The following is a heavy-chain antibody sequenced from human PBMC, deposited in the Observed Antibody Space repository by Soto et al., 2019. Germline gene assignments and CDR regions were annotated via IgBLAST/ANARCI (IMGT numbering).Heavy chain of an antibody. Sequence: GASVKVSCKASGYTFTGYYLHWARQAPGQGLEWMGWINPNSGGANYAQQFQGRVTMTRDTSISTAYLEFSSLRSDDTAVYYCARGEDNRWSFHSFHYRGPGTL. CDR3: ARGEDNRWSFHSFHY. J-gene: IGHJ4*02. V-gene: IGHV1-2*02. D-gene: IGHD2-15*01. CDR2: INPNSGGA. CDR1: GYTFTGYY.